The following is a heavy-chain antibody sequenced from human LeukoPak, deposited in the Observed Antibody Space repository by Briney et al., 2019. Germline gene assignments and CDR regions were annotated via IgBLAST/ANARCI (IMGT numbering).Heavy chain of an antibody. CDR3: ASYSAAAGHYYYYYYMDV. CDR1: GGSISSYY. CDR2: IYYSGST. Sequence: PSETLSLTCTVSGGSISSYYWSWIRQPPGKGLEWIGYIYYSGSTNYNPSLKSRVTISVDTSKNEFSLKLSSVTAADTAVYYCASYSAAAGHYYYYYYMDVWGKGTTVTVSS. D-gene: IGHD6-13*01. V-gene: IGHV4-59*01. J-gene: IGHJ6*03.